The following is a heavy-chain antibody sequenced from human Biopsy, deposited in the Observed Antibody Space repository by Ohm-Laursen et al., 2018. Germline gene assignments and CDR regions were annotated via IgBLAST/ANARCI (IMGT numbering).Heavy chain of an antibody. V-gene: IGHV4-59*01. CDR3: AREAAIIDPRTRAFDY. D-gene: IGHD6-25*01. CDR1: GGSISSYQ. J-gene: IGHJ4*02. Sequence: SETLSLTCAVSGGSISSYQWTWIRQPPGQGLEWIGYLYNTGGTNYNPSLKSRVTISVDTSKNQFSLKLRSVTAADTAVYYCAREAAIIDPRTRAFDYWGQGTLVTVSS. CDR2: LYNTGGT.